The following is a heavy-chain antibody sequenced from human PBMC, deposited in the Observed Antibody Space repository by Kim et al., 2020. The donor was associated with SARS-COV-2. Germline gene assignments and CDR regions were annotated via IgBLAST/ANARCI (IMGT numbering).Heavy chain of an antibody. J-gene: IGHJ6*02. CDR3: ARDRRGYSSGGSCYSHYYYYYGMDV. Sequence: GGSLRLSCAASGFTFSSYSMHWVRQAPGKGLEWVAVISYDGSNKYYADSVKGRFTISRDNSKNTLYLQMTSLRAEDTAVYYCARDRRGYSSGGSCYSHYYYYYGMDVWGRGTTVTVSS. CDR1: GFTFSSYS. CDR2: ISYDGSNK. V-gene: IGHV3-30*04. D-gene: IGHD2-15*01.